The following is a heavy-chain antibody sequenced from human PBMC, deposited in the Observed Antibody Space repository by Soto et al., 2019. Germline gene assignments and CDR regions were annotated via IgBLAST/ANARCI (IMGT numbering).Heavy chain of an antibody. CDR2: MNPNSGNT. Sequence: ASVKVSSKASGYTFTSYDINRVRQATGQGLEWMGWMNPNSGNTGYAQKFQGRVTMTMNTSISTAYMELSSLRSEDTAVYYCARVIDSSSWYNYYYYGMDVWGQGXTVTVYS. D-gene: IGHD6-13*01. V-gene: IGHV1-8*01. CDR3: ARVIDSSSWYNYYYYGMDV. J-gene: IGHJ6*02. CDR1: GYTFTSYD.